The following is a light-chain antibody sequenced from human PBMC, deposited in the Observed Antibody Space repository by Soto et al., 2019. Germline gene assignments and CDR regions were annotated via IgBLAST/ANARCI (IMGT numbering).Light chain of an antibody. J-gene: IGLJ3*02. CDR3: SSYTSSGTLGV. CDR1: SSDVGGYNY. Sequence: QSALTQPASVSGSPGQSITISCTGTSSDVGGYNYVSWYQQHPGKAPKLMIYEVSNRPSGVSNRFSGSKSGNTASLTISGLQAEDEADYYCSSYTSSGTLGVFGGGTKSPS. CDR2: EVS. V-gene: IGLV2-14*01.